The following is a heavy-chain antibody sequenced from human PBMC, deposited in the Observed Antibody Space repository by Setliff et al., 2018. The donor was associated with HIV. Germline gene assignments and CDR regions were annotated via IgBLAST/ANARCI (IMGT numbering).Heavy chain of an antibody. V-gene: IGHV4-59*01. CDR1: GGSISGYY. CDR2: IFFTGNT. D-gene: IGHD2-2*01. CDR3: VRGYCSSTTCYEDYYYMDV. Sequence: PSETLSLTCTVSGGSISGYYWSWIRQPPGKGLEYIGSIFFTGNTIYNPSLKARVTLSVDMSKNQVFLRLGSVTAADTAVYYCVRGYCSSTTCYEDYYYMDVWGKGSTVTVSS. J-gene: IGHJ6*03.